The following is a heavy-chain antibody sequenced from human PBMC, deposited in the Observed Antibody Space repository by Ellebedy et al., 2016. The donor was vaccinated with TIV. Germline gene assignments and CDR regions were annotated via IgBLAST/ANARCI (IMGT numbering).Heavy chain of an antibody. D-gene: IGHD3-10*01. V-gene: IGHV3-74*01. CDR3: ARDVTMVRGVVDY. CDR2: INSDGSST. CDR1: GFTFSIYW. Sequence: GGSLRLSXAASGFTFSIYWMHWVRQAPGKGLVWVSRINSDGSSTTYADSVKGRFTISRDNAKNTLYLQMNSLRAEDTAVYYCARDVTMVRGVVDYWGQGTLVTVSS. J-gene: IGHJ4*02.